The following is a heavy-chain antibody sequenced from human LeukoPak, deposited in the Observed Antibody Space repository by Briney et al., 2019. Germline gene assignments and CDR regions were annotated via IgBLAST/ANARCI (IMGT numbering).Heavy chain of an antibody. Sequence: GGSLRLSCAASGFTFSSYWMTWVRQAPGKGLEWVANIKQAGSEKYYVDSVKGRFTISRDNAQNSLYLQMNSLRAEDTAVYYCSRRLVTAPDDAFHIWGQGTMVTVSS. CDR3: SRRLVTAPDDAFHI. CDR2: IKQAGSEK. D-gene: IGHD2-21*02. J-gene: IGHJ3*02. CDR1: GFTFSSYW. V-gene: IGHV3-7*03.